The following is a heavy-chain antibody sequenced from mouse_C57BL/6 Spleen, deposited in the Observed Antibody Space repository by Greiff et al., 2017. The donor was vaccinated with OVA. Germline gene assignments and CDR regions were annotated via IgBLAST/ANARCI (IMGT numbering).Heavy chain of an antibody. Sequence: DVMLVESGGGLVKPGGSLKLSCAASGFTFSDYGMHWVRQAPEKGLEWVAYISSGSSTIYYADTVKGRFTISRDNAKNTLFLQMTSLRSEDTAMYYWGRGTGKSYAMDYWGQGTSVTVSS. D-gene: IGHD4-1*01. CDR2: ISSGSSTI. J-gene: IGHJ4*01. CDR1: GFTFSDYG. CDR3: GRGTGKSYAMDY. V-gene: IGHV5-17*01.